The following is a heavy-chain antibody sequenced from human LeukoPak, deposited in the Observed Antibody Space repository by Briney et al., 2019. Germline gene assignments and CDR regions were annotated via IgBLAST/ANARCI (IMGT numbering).Heavy chain of an antibody. CDR1: GYTFTSYD. D-gene: IGHD2-2*01. CDR2: MNPNSGNT. CDR3: ARGKKTRGCSSTSCYRPYYYYMDV. Sequence: ASVKVSCKASGYTFTSYDINWVRQAPGQGLEWMGWMNPNSGNTGYAQKFQGRVTMTRNTSISTAYMELSSLRSEDTAVYYCARGKKTRGCSSTSCYRPYYYYMDVWGKGTTVTVSS. J-gene: IGHJ6*03. V-gene: IGHV1-8*01.